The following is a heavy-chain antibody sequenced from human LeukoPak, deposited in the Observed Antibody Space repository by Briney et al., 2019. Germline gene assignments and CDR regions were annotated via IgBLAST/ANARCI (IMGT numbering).Heavy chain of an antibody. D-gene: IGHD3-16*02. Sequence: SETLPLTCTVSGGASSSDYWSWIRQPAGKGLEWIGRIYTSGSTNYNPSLKSRVTMSVDTSKNQFSLKLSSVTAADTAVYYCARGGYGDYVWGSYRHFDYWGQGTLVTVSS. CDR3: ARGGYGDYVWGSYRHFDY. J-gene: IGHJ4*02. V-gene: IGHV4-4*07. CDR1: GGASSSDY. CDR2: IYTSGST.